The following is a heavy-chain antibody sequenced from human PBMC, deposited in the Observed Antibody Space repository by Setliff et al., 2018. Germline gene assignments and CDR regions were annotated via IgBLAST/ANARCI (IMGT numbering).Heavy chain of an antibody. D-gene: IGHD2-15*01. Sequence: PGGSLRLSCAASGFSFSSFWMAWVRQSPGRGLEWVANINQDGTGKYYVDSVKGRFTISRDNAQNSLHLQMDSLRAEDTAVYYCARYCSSGSCYYDAFDVWGQGTMVTVS. V-gene: IGHV3-7*01. CDR1: GFSFSSFW. J-gene: IGHJ3*01. CDR2: INQDGTGK. CDR3: ARYCSSGSCYYDAFDV.